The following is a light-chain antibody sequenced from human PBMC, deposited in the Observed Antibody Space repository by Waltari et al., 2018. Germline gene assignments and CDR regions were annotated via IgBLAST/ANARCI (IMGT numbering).Light chain of an antibody. V-gene: IGLV2-14*01. CDR1: RGYVGGYIS. Sequence: QSALTQPASVSGSPGQSIPISCTGTRGYVGGYISVSWHQQHAGKAPKVIIYEVSNRPSGVSRRFSASKSGDTASLNISGLQPEDEATYYCSSYTSATTLSVVFGGGTKVTVL. J-gene: IGLJ2*01. CDR3: SSYTSATTLSVV. CDR2: EVS.